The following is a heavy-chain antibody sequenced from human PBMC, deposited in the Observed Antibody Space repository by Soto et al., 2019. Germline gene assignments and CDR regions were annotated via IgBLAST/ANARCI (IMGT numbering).Heavy chain of an antibody. D-gene: IGHD3-10*02. CDR1: GFTFSSYS. J-gene: IGHJ6*02. CDR3: ARDTQRPPPSTVRGGGTDV. CDR2: ISSGSTTI. V-gene: IGHV3-48*02. Sequence: EVQLVESGGGLVQPGGSLRLSCAASGFTFSSYSMNWVRQAPGKGLEWVSYISSGSTTIYYADSVKGRFTISRDNAKNSLYLQMNSLRDEDTAVYYCARDTQRPPPSTVRGGGTDVWGQGTTVTVAS.